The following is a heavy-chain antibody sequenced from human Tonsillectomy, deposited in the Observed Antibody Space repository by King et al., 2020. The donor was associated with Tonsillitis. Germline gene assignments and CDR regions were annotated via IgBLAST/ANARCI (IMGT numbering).Heavy chain of an antibody. V-gene: IGHV3-33*01. CDR2: IWYDGSNK. J-gene: IGHJ3*02. CDR3: ARTRTAYYDFWSGYSHDAFDI. CDR1: GFTFSSYG. D-gene: IGHD3-3*01. Sequence: VQLVESGGGVVQPGRSLRLSCAASGFTFSSYGMHWVRQAPGKGLEWVAVIWYDGSNKYYADSVKGRFTISRDNSKNTLYLQMNSLRAEGTAVYYCARTRTAYYDFWSGYSHDAFDIWGQGTMVTVSS.